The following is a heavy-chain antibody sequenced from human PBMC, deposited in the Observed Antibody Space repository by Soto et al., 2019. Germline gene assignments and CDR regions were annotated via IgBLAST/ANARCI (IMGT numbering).Heavy chain of an antibody. Sequence: ASVKVSCKASGYTFTSYDINWVRQATGQGLEWMGWMNPNSGNTGYAQKFQGRVTMTRNTSISTAYMELSSLRSEDTAVYYCARGPFNGAVAGRGAYYFEYWGQGTLVTVSS. V-gene: IGHV1-8*01. J-gene: IGHJ4*02. CDR1: GYTFTSYD. CDR3: ARGPFNGAVAGRGAYYFEY. D-gene: IGHD6-19*01. CDR2: MNPNSGNT.